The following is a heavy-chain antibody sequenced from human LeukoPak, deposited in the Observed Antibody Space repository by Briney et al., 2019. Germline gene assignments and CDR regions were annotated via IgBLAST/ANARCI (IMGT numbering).Heavy chain of an antibody. D-gene: IGHD1-26*01. J-gene: IGHJ4*02. CDR3: AAGGTRERIPPLDY. CDR2: IVVGSGNT. CDR1: GFTFTSSA. V-gene: IGHV1-58*02. Sequence: SVKVSCKASGFTFTSSATQGVRQARGQRLEWIGWIVVGSGNTNYAQELQERVTITRDMSTSTAYMELSSLRSEDTAVYYCAAGGTRERIPPLDYWGQGTLVTVSS.